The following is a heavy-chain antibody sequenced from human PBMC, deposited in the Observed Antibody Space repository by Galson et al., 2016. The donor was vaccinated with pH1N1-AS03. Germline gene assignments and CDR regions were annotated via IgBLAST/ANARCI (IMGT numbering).Heavy chain of an antibody. D-gene: IGHD1-26*01. V-gene: IGHV4-59*01. CDR2: IHYSGST. CDR3: AKEWVAFDL. Sequence: SETLSLTCSVSGGSISTYYWSWIRQPPGKGLEWIGFIHYSGSTSYSPSLKSRVTFSVDASKNQLSLKLSSVTAADTAIYYCAKEWVAFDLWGQGTMVTVSS. CDR1: GGSISTYY. J-gene: IGHJ3*01.